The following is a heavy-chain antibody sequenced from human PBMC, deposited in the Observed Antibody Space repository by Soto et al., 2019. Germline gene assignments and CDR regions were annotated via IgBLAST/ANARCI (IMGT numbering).Heavy chain of an antibody. V-gene: IGHV1-69*06. J-gene: IGHJ4*02. CDR3: ARGGRLRYFDWLFHY. D-gene: IGHD3-9*01. CDR2: IIPIFGTA. CDR1: GGTFSSYA. Sequence: GASVKVSCKASGGTFSSYAISWVRQAPGQGLEWMGGIIPIFGTANYAQKFQGRATITADKSTSTAYMELSSLRSEDTAVYYCARGGRLRYFDWLFHYWGQGTLVTVSS.